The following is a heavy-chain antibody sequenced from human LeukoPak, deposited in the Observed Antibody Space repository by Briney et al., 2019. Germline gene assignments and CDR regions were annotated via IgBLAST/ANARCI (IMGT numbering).Heavy chain of an antibody. CDR3: AQGSVGAFDY. D-gene: IGHD1-26*01. Sequence: PGGSLRLSCAASGFTFSSYGMHWVRQAPGKGLEWVAVISYDGSNKYYADSVKGRFTISRDNSKNTLYLQMNSLGVEDTAVYYCAQGSVGAFDYWGQGTLVTVSS. CDR1: GFTFSSYG. V-gene: IGHV3-30*18. CDR2: ISYDGSNK. J-gene: IGHJ4*02.